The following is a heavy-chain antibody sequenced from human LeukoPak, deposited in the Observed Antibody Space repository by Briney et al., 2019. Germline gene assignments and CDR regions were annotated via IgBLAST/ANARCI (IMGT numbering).Heavy chain of an antibody. D-gene: IGHD6-19*01. CDR2: IYHSGST. V-gene: IGHV4-4*02. CDR1: GGSISSSNW. CDR3: ARGQQWLDYYYYYYMDV. J-gene: IGHJ6*03. Sequence: SETLSLTCAVSGGSISSSNWWSWVRQPPGKGLEWIGEIYHSGSTNYNPSLKSRVTISVDKSKNQFSLKLSSVTAADTAVYYCARGQQWLDYYYYYYMDVWGKGTTATVSS.